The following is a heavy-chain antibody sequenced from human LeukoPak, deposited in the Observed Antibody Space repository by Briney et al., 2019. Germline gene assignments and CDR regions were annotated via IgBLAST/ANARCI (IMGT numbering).Heavy chain of an antibody. V-gene: IGHV3-48*03. Sequence: GGSLRLSCAASGFTFSSYEMNWVRQAPGKGLEWVSYISSSGSTIYYADSVKGRFTVSRDNSKNSLFLQMNSLKIDDSGYYYCTTGMFDFWGQGTLVTVSS. CDR2: ISSSGSTI. J-gene: IGHJ4*02. D-gene: IGHD1-1*01. CDR3: TTGMFDF. CDR1: GFTFSSYE.